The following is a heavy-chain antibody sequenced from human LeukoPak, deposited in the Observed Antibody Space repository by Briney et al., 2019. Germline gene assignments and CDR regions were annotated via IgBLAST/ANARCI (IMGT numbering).Heavy chain of an antibody. V-gene: IGHV4-59*01. J-gene: IGHJ2*01. CDR1: GGSISSYY. CDR3: ARVYGGSNWYFDL. D-gene: IGHD4-23*01. Sequence: PSETLSLTCTVSGGSISSYYWSWIRQPPGKGLEWIGYIYYSGSTNYNPSLKRRVTISVDTSKNQFSLKLSSVTAADTAVYYCARVYGGSNWYFDLWGRGTLVTVSS. CDR2: IYYSGST.